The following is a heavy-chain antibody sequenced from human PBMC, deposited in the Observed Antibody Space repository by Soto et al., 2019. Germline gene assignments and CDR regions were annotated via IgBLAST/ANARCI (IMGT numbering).Heavy chain of an antibody. D-gene: IGHD4-17*01. Sequence: EVQGVESGGGLIQPGGSLRLSCAVSGFTVTINYMSWVRQAPGKGLEWVSVIYSGGTIYYADSVKGRFTISRDTSKNTLYLLMISLSGEDMAVYYCHVYGYWGQGTLVTVSS. CDR2: IYSGGTI. V-gene: IGHV3-53*01. CDR3: HVYGY. J-gene: IGHJ4*02. CDR1: GFTVTINY.